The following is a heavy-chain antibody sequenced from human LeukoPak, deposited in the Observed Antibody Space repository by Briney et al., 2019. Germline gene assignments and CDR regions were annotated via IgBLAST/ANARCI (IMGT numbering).Heavy chain of an antibody. D-gene: IGHD4-17*01. V-gene: IGHV1-2*02. CDR3: AKGLDYGDPFYFDY. CDR2: IKPNSGGT. J-gene: IGHJ4*02. Sequence: GASVKVSCKASGYIFTGYYMHWVRQAPGQGLEWMGWIKPNSGGTNYAQKFQGRVTMTRDTSISTAYMELSRLRSDDTAVYYCAKGLDYGDPFYFDYWGQGTLVTVSS. CDR1: GYIFTGYY.